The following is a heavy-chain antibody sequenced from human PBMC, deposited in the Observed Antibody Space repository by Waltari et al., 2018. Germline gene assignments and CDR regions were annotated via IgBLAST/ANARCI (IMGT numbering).Heavy chain of an antibody. CDR2: IYTRGST. D-gene: IGHD3-22*01. J-gene: IGHJ3*02. CDR3: ARDNYYDSSGYYLEAFDI. CDR1: GGSISSYY. Sequence: QVQLQESGPGLVKPSETLSLTCTVSGGSISSYYWSWIRQPAGKGLEWIGRIYTRGSTNYNPSRTSRVTMSVDTSKNQFSLKLSSVTAADTAVYYCARDNYYDSSGYYLEAFDIWGQGTMVTVSS. V-gene: IGHV4-4*07.